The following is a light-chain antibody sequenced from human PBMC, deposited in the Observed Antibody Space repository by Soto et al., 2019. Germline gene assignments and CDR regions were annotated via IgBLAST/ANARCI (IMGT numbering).Light chain of an antibody. CDR1: QGISSF. CDR2: AAS. CDR3: QQLNSYLT. J-gene: IGKJ5*01. Sequence: QLTQSPSSLSASVGDRVTITCRASQGISSFLAWYQQKPGKAPKLLIYAASTLQSGVPSRFSGSGSGTAFTLTISSLQPEDFATYYCQQLNSYLTFGQGTRLEIK. V-gene: IGKV1-9*01.